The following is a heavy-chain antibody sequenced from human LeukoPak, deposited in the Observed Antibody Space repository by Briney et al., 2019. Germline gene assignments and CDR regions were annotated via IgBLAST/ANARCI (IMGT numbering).Heavy chain of an antibody. D-gene: IGHD5-18*01. CDR3: ARDRAQLWLRTFDY. Sequence: SETLSLTCDVSGGSINDRDWWTWVRQPPGKGLEWLGEIQSSGRTNYNPSLKSRVTFSINKSQNQVFLNLGSVTAADTAVYYCARDRAQLWLRTFDYWGQGTLVTVSS. J-gene: IGHJ4*02. V-gene: IGHV4-4*02. CDR2: IQSSGRT. CDR1: GGSINDRDW.